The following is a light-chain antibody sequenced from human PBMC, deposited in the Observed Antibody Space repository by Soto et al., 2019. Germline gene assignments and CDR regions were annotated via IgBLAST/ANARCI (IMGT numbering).Light chain of an antibody. J-gene: IGLJ2*01. CDR1: SSDVGAYNY. CDR3: SSYTSTNSL. CDR2: DVN. Sequence: QSALTQPASVSGSPGESITISCTGTSSDVGAYNYVSWYQQHPGKAPKLMIYDVNNRPSGVSNRFSGSKSGNTASLTISGLQAEDEADYYCSSYTSTNSLFGGGTKLTVL. V-gene: IGLV2-14*03.